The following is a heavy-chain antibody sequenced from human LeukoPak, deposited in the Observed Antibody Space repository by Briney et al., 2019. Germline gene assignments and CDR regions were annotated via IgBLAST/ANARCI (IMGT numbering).Heavy chain of an antibody. D-gene: IGHD3-3*01. J-gene: IGHJ4*02. CDR3: ARQGIGGYYDFWSFDY. V-gene: IGHV4-38-2*01. CDR1: GYSISSGYY. Sequence: SETLSLTCAVSGYSISSGYYWGWIRQPPGKGLEWIGSLYHSGSTYYNPSLKSRVTISVDTSKNQFSLKLSSVTAADTAVYYCARQGIGGYYDFWSFDYWGQGTLVTVSS. CDR2: LYHSGST.